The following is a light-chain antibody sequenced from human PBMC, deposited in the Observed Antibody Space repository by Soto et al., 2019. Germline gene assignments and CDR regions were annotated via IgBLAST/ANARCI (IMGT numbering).Light chain of an antibody. Sequence: QSALTQPASVSGSPGQSITISCTGTSSDIGAYNSVSWYQQHPDKAPQLIIYEVSHRPSGVSDRFSGSKSDNTASLTISGLHTEDEADYYCSSYTSSSTYLFGTGTKLTVL. CDR1: SSDIGAYNS. V-gene: IGLV2-14*03. CDR2: EVS. CDR3: SSYTSSSTYL. J-gene: IGLJ1*01.